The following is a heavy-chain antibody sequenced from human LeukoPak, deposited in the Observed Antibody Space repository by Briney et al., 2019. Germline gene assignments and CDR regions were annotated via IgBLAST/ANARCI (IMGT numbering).Heavy chain of an antibody. J-gene: IGHJ4*02. V-gene: IGHV4-39*01. CDR2: TSYSGST. Sequence: SETLSLTCTVSGGSISSSNYYWGWIRQPPGKGLEWIGSTSYSGSTYYNPSLKSRVAISLDTSKNQFSLKLSSVTATDTAVYYCARRGNFDWLLLPRLWGQGTLVTVSS. D-gene: IGHD3-9*01. CDR3: ARRGNFDWLLLPRL. CDR1: GGSISSSNYY.